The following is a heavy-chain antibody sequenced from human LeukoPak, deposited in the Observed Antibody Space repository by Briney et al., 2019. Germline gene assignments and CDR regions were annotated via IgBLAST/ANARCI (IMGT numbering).Heavy chain of an antibody. CDR2: IYYSGST. V-gene: IGHV4-59*01. CDR3: ARVGLGGDCYPCGDAFDI. CDR1: GGSISSYY. J-gene: IGHJ3*02. D-gene: IGHD2-21*02. Sequence: SETLSLTCTVSGGSISSYYWSWIRQPPGKGLEWIGYIYYSGSTNYNPSLKSRVTISVDTSKNQFSLKLSSVTAADTAVYYCARVGLGGDCYPCGDAFDIWGQGTMVTVSS.